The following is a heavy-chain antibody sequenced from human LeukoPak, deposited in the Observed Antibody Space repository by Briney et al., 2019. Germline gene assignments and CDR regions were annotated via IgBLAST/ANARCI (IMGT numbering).Heavy chain of an antibody. CDR2: IYDSGST. Sequence: SETLSLTCSVSGGSMTNLYWTWIRQPPGKGLEWIGDIYDSGSTRYNTSLESRVSISVDTSKNQFSLKLSSVTAADTAVYYCAKGGSTNFYYGDVWGQGTTVTVSS. J-gene: IGHJ6*02. V-gene: IGHV4-59*01. CDR1: GGSMTNLY. D-gene: IGHD2/OR15-2a*01. CDR3: AKGGSTNFYYGDV.